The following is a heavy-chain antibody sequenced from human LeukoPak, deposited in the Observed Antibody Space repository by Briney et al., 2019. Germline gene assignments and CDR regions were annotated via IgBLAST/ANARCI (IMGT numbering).Heavy chain of an antibody. CDR1: GFTFSTYW. J-gene: IGHJ6*02. Sequence: GGSLRLSCAASGFTFSTYWMHWVRQAPGKGLVWVSRINSEGSGTTYADSVKGRFTISRDNAKNTLYLQMNSLRAEDTAVYYCARSGSTYYYGMDVWGQGTTVTVSS. D-gene: IGHD3-10*01. CDR2: INSEGSGT. CDR3: ARSGSTYYYGMDV. V-gene: IGHV3-74*01.